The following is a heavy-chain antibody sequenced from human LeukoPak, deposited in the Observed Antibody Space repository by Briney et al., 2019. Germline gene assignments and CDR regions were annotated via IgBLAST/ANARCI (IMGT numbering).Heavy chain of an antibody. CDR3: ARLYSSSSGLRASDY. J-gene: IGHJ4*02. V-gene: IGHV3-48*03. CDR1: GFTFGSYE. Sequence: GGSLRLSCAASGFTFGSYEMNWVRQAPGKGLEWVSYISSSGSTIFYADSVKGQFTISRDNAKNSLYLQMNSLRAEDTAVYYCARLYSSSSGLRASDYWGQGTLVTVSS. CDR2: ISSSGSTI. D-gene: IGHD6-6*01.